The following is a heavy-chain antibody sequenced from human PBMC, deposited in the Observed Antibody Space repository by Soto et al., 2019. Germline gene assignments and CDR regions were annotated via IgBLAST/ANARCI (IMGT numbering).Heavy chain of an antibody. V-gene: IGHV1-69*02. J-gene: IGHJ4*02. D-gene: IGHD2-8*01. CDR2: VNRILSMS. CDR1: GDTFNCYS. CDR3: ASNNGSRSRYFDS. Sequence: QVQLLESGAELMSAGSSVKVSCKASGDTFNCYSINWVRQAPGLGLEWVGRVNRILSMSNYAQRFQGRVTMTEDKSKATAYMELRILRSEDTAIYYGASNNGSRSRYFDSWGQGALVTVSS.